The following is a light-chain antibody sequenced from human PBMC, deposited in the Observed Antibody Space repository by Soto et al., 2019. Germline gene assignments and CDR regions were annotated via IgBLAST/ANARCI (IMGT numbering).Light chain of an antibody. CDR1: RGIGNA. V-gene: IGKV1-27*01. CDR3: QKYDSAPT. Sequence: DIQMTQSPSSLSASVGDRVTITCRPSRGIGNALAWYQQKPGTVPKLLIHSAFTLQSGVPSRFSGSGSGTDFTLTISSLQPEDVASYYCQKYDSAPTFGPGTKVDIK. J-gene: IGKJ1*01. CDR2: SAF.